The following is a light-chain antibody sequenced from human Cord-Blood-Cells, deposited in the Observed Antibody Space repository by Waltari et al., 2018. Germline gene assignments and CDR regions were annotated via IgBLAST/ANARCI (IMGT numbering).Light chain of an antibody. J-gene: IGKJ4*01. CDR3: HQLINWLT. V-gene: IGKV3-11*01. CDR2: DAS. CDR1: QSVSSY. Sequence: LLTQCPATLPLSQGQRHTLSCRASQSVSSYLASYQQQPGQAPWHLTYDASSRPTCLPDRVSGSGSETDFTLTIASLEPEDFAIYDCHQLINWLTFGGGTKVEIK.